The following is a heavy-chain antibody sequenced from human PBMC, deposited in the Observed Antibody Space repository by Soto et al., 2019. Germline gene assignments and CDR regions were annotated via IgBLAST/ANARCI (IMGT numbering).Heavy chain of an antibody. CDR2: ISGYNGNT. V-gene: IGHV1-18*01. J-gene: IGHJ4*02. CDR1: NYTFRSFG. D-gene: IGHD3-16*01. CDR3: ARDKMIMSSGEVMGTFDN. Sequence: QIQLVQSGPEVTRPGASVKVSCKTSNYTFRSFGISWLRQAPGQGLEWMGWISGYNGNTKYAQKFQGRVRMTTDTSTSTAYMELRSLRSGDTAVYYCARDKMIMSSGEVMGTFDNWGQGTLVAVSS.